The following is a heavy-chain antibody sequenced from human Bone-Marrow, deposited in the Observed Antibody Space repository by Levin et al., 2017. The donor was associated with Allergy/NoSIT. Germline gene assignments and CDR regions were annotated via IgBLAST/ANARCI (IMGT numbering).Heavy chain of an antibody. D-gene: IGHD6-19*01. CDR2: ISYDGSNK. CDR1: GFSFRSYG. V-gene: IGHV3-30*18. CDR3: AKYLSGWRGGYYGLDV. J-gene: IGHJ6*02. Sequence: QSGGSLRLSCAASGFSFRSYGMYWVRQAPGKGLEWVALISYDGSNKFYADSVKGRFTISRDNSKSTLYLEMNSLRSEDSAVYYCAKYLSGWRGGYYGLDVWGQGTSVTVSS.